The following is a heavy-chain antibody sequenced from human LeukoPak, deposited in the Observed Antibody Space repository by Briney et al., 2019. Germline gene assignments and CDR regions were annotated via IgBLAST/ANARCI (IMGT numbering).Heavy chain of an antibody. CDR1: GGSFSGYY. Sequence: SETLSLTCAVYGGSFSGYYWSWIRQPPGKGLEWIGEINHSGSTNYNPSLKSRVAISVDTSKNQFSLKLSSVTAADTAVYYCAREGLVATIDYWGQGTLVTVSS. V-gene: IGHV4-34*01. J-gene: IGHJ4*02. CDR2: INHSGST. CDR3: AREGLVATIDY. D-gene: IGHD5-12*01.